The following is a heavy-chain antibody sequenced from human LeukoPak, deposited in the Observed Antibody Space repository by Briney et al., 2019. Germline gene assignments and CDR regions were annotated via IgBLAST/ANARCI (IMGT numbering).Heavy chain of an antibody. Sequence: ASVKVSCKASGYTFTGYYMHWVRQAPGQGLEWMGRINPNSGGTNYAQKFQGRVTVTRDTSISTAYMELSRLRSDDTAVYYCARDATYYYGSGSYSPWGQGTLFTVSS. CDR3: ARDATYYYGSGSYSP. V-gene: IGHV1-2*06. CDR2: INPNSGGT. D-gene: IGHD3-10*01. CDR1: GYTFTGYY. J-gene: IGHJ5*02.